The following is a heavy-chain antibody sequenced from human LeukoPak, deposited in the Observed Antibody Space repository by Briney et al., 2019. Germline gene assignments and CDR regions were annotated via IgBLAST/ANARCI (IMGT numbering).Heavy chain of an antibody. CDR1: GFTFSSYA. CDR2: IWYDGSNK. Sequence: GRSLRLSCAASGFTFSSYAMHWVRQAPGKGLEWVAVIWYDGSNKYYADSVKGRFTISRDNSKNTLYLQMNSLRAEDTAVYYCARESGYEFDYWGQGTLVTVSS. CDR3: ARESGYEFDY. D-gene: IGHD5-12*01. V-gene: IGHV3-33*08. J-gene: IGHJ4*02.